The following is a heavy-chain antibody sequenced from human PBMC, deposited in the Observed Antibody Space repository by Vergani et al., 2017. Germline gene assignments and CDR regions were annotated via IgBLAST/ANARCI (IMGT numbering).Heavy chain of an antibody. V-gene: IGHV4-59*01. CDR2: IYYSGST. J-gene: IGHJ4*02. CDR1: GGSISCYY. Sequence: QVQLQESGPGLVKPSETLSLTFTVSGGSISCYYWSWIRQPPGKGLEWIGYIYYSGSTNYNPSLESRVTISVDTSKNQFSLKWSSGTDADTAVYYCARALVPGRYCGGDGYSPFDYWGQGTLVTVSS. CDR3: ARALVPGRYCGGDGYSPFDY. D-gene: IGHD2-21*02.